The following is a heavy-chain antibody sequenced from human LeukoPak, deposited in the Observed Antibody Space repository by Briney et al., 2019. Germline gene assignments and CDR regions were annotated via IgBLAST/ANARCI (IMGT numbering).Heavy chain of an antibody. Sequence: GGSLRLSCAASGFTFSSYAMSWVRQAPGKGLEWVSAISGSGGSTYYADSVKGRFTISRDNSKNTLYLQMNSLRAEDTAVYYCARDLRITIFGVPTRVFDYWGQGTLVTVSS. CDR1: GFTFSSYA. CDR3: ARDLRITIFGVPTRVFDY. D-gene: IGHD3-3*01. CDR2: ISGSGGST. J-gene: IGHJ4*02. V-gene: IGHV3-23*01.